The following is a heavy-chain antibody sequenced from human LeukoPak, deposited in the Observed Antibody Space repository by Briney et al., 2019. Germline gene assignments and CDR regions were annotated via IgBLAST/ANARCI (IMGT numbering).Heavy chain of an antibody. CDR2: INPNSGGT. V-gene: IGHV1-2*02. J-gene: IGHJ6*03. Sequence: GASVKVSCKTSGYTFTGYYIYWMRQAPGQGLEWMGWINPNSGGTNSAQKFQGRVTMTRDTSISTAYMELSRLRSDDTAVYYCARGRGSYRGGYYYMDVWGKGTTVTVSS. CDR3: ARGRGSYRGGYYYMDV. CDR1: GYTFTGYY. D-gene: IGHD3-10*01.